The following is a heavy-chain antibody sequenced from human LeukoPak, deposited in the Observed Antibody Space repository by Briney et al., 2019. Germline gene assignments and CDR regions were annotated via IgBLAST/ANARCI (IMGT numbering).Heavy chain of an antibody. V-gene: IGHV3-15*07. D-gene: IGHD3-22*01. Sequence: GGSLRLSCAASGFTFSNAWMNWVRQAPGKGLEWVGRIKSKTDGGTTDYAAPVKGRFTISRDDSKNTLYLQMNSLKTEDTAVYYCTTDYYYDSSGYYGDYWGQGTLVTVSS. CDR3: TTDYYYDSSGYYGDY. J-gene: IGHJ4*02. CDR2: IKSKTDGGTT. CDR1: GFTFSNAW.